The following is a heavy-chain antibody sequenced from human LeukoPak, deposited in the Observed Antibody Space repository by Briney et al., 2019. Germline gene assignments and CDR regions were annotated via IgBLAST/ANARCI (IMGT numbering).Heavy chain of an antibody. CDR3: ARGQGSYGDY. Sequence: SGTLSLTCAVSGGSISNSNWWNWVRQPPVKGLEWIGEIYHSGSTNYNPSLRSRVTISVDRSKNQFALKLTSVTAADTAVYYCARGQGSYGDYWGQGTLVIVPS. V-gene: IGHV4-4*02. J-gene: IGHJ4*02. CDR1: GGSISNSNW. D-gene: IGHD5-18*01. CDR2: IYHSGST.